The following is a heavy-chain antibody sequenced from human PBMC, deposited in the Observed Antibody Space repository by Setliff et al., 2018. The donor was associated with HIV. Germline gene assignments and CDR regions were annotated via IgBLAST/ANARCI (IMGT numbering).Heavy chain of an antibody. V-gene: IGHV4-34*01. CDR1: GGSFSGYY. CDR2: INHSGST. J-gene: IGHJ4*02. Sequence: SETLSLTCAVYGGSFSGYYWSWIRQPPGKGLEWIGEINHSGSTFYSPSLKSRVTISVDTSKNQFSLKLSSVTAADTAIYYCARGSPSSSWYGEYAYWGQGTLGTVSS. D-gene: IGHD6-13*01. CDR3: ARGSPSSSWYGEYAY.